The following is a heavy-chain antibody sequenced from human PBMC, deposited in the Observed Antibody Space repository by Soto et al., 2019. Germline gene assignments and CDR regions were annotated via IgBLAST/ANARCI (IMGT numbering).Heavy chain of an antibody. Sequence: QVQLQESGPGLVKPSGTLSLTCAVSGGSISSSNWWSWVRQPPGKGLEWIGEIYHSGSTNYNPSLKSRXXIXVXXSKNQFSLKLSSVTAADTAVYYCARGVGTMILLECWGQGTLVTVSS. D-gene: IGHD3-22*01. CDR3: ARGVGTMILLEC. CDR1: GGSISSSNW. J-gene: IGHJ4*02. V-gene: IGHV4-4*02. CDR2: IYHSGST.